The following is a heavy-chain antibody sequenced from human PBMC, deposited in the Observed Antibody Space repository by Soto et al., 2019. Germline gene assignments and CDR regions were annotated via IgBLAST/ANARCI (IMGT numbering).Heavy chain of an antibody. V-gene: IGHV4-4*02. D-gene: IGHD6-13*01. CDR3: ASSNIAAAGFYYYGMDV. J-gene: IGHJ6*02. CDR1: GGSIGSSNW. Sequence: SETLSLTCAVSGGSIGSSNWWCWVRQPPGKGLEWIGEIYDSGTTNYNPSLKSRVTISLDKSKNQFSLKLSSVTAADTAVYYCASSNIAAAGFYYYGMDVWGRGTTVTVSS. CDR2: IYDSGTT.